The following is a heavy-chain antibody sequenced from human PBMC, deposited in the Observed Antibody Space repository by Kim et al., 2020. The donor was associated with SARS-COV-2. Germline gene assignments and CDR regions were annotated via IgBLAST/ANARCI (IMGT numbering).Heavy chain of an antibody. CDR3: ARHVDSSGYQDD. Sequence: NNNPPPKGRVTTSVDTSKSQFSLKLSSVTAADTAVYYCARHVDSSGYQDDWGQGTLVTVSS. J-gene: IGHJ4*02. V-gene: IGHV4-59*08. D-gene: IGHD3-22*01.